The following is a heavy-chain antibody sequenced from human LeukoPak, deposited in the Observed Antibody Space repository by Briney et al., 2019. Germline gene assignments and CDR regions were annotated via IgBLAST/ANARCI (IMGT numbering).Heavy chain of an antibody. Sequence: SETLSLTCTVSGGSISSSSYYWGWIRQPPGKGLEWIGSIYYSGSTYYNPSLKSRVTISVDTSKNQFSLKLSSVTAADTAVYYCARHYDFWSGYYYYYYMDVWGKGTTVTVSS. CDR1: GGSISSSSYY. J-gene: IGHJ6*03. CDR3: ARHYDFWSGYYYYYYMDV. V-gene: IGHV4-39*01. D-gene: IGHD3-3*01. CDR2: IYYSGST.